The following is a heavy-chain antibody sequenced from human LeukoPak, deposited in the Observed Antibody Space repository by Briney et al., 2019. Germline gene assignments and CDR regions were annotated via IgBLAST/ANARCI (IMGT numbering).Heavy chain of an antibody. CDR3: ARFITMVRGALDY. Sequence: SETLSLSCAASGGTFSGYYWSWIRQPPGKGLEWIGEINHSGSTKYNPSLKSRVTISVDTSKNQFSLKLSSVTAADTAVYYCARFITMVRGALDYWGQGTLVTVSS. D-gene: IGHD3-10*01. J-gene: IGHJ4*02. CDR2: INHSGST. V-gene: IGHV4-34*01. CDR1: GGTFSGYY.